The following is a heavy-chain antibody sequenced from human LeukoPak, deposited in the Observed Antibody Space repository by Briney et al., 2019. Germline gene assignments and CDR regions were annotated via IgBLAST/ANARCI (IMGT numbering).Heavy chain of an antibody. D-gene: IGHD6-19*01. CDR2: TYYKSAWYN. Sequence: SQTLSLTCAISGDSVSRDSIAWNWIRQSPSRGLEWLGRTYYKSAWYNNYAVHMKSRITISPDTSKNQFSLQLNSVTPDDTAVYYCARGTGWPHFDYWGQGILVTVSS. J-gene: IGHJ4*02. V-gene: IGHV6-1*01. CDR3: ARGTGWPHFDY. CDR1: GDSVSRDSIA.